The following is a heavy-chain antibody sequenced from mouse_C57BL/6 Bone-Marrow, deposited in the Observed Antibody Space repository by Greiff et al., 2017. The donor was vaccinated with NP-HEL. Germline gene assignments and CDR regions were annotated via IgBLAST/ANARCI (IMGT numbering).Heavy chain of an antibody. CDR2: IDPETGGT. J-gene: IGHJ4*01. CDR1: GYTFTDYE. Sequence: VQLQQSGAELVRPGASVTLSCKASGYTFTDYEMHWVKQTPVHGLEWIGAIDPETGGTAYNQKFKGKAILTADKSSSTAYMELRSLTSEDSAVYYCTRSGFYYGNAMDYWGQGTSVTVSS. CDR3: TRSGFYYGNAMDY. V-gene: IGHV1-15*01. D-gene: IGHD2-1*01.